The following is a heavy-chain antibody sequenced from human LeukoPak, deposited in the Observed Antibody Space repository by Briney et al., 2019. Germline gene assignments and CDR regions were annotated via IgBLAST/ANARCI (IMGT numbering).Heavy chain of an antibody. D-gene: IGHD1-14*01. CDR1: GFTISSYW. J-gene: IGHJ5*02. CDR2: IKHGGSEN. Sequence: PGGSLRLSCAASGFTISSYWMSRVRHAPGKGLEWVANIKHGGSENYYVASEKGRFTISRDNAKNSLLLQMNSLRVEDTAVYHCVRDTTSNWFDPWGQGTLVTVSS. CDR3: VRDTTSNWFDP. V-gene: IGHV3-7*04.